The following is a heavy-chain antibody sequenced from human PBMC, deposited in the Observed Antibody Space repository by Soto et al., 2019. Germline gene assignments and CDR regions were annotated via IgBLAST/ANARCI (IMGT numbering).Heavy chain of an antibody. V-gene: IGHV1-8*01. CDR3: ARDNLRSYYYYYMDV. D-gene: IGHD3-16*01. CDR1: GYSFTSYD. Sequence: QVQLVQSGAEVKKPGASVKVSCKASGYSFTSYDINWVRQATGQGLEWMGWMNPNSGNTGNAQKFQGRFTMTRDTSISTAYMELSSLRSGDTAVYYCARDNLRSYYYYYMDVWGKGTTVTVSS. J-gene: IGHJ6*03. CDR2: MNPNSGNT.